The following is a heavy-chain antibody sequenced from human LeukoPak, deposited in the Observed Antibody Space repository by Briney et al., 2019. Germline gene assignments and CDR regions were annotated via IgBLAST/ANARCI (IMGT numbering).Heavy chain of an antibody. J-gene: IGHJ2*01. CDR2: IGTAGDT. V-gene: IGHV3-13*01. D-gene: IGHD4-17*01. Sequence: PGGSLRLSCAASGFTFSSYDMHWVRQATGKGLEWVSAIGTAGDTYYPGSVKGRFTISRENAKNSLYLQMNSLRAGDTAVYYCAGGGATVTHDWYFDLWGRGTLVTVSS. CDR3: AGGGATVTHDWYFDL. CDR1: GFTFSSYD.